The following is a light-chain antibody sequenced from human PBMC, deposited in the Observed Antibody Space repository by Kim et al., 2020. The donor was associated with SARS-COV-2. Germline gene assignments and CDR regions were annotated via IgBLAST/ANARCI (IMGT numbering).Light chain of an antibody. CDR1: SLRSYY. CDR2: GKN. CDR3: NSRDSSGNHLEV. V-gene: IGLV3-19*01. Sequence: LGQTVRITCQGDSLRSYYASWYQQKPGQAHVLVIYGKNNRPSGIPDRFSGSSSGNTASLTITGAQAEDEADYYCNSRDSSGNHLEVFGGGTQLTVL. J-gene: IGLJ2*01.